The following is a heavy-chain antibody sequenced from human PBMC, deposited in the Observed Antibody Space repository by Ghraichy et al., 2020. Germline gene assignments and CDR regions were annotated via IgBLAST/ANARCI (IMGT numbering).Heavy chain of an antibody. D-gene: IGHD1-1*01. CDR3: AKDRGWKSGRDAFDI. CDR1: GFTFSSYA. J-gene: IGHJ3*02. V-gene: IGHV3-23*01. Sequence: LSLTCAASGFTFSSYAMSWVRQAPGKGLEWVSAISGSGGSTYYADSVKGRFTISRDNSKNTLYLQMNSLRAEDTAVYYCAKDRGWKSGRDAFDIWGQGTMVTVSS. CDR2: ISGSGGST.